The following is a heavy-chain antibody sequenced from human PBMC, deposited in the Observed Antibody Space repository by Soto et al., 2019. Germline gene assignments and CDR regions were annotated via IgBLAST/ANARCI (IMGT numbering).Heavy chain of an antibody. CDR3: ARTLHWFDP. J-gene: IGHJ5*02. V-gene: IGHV4-34*01. D-gene: IGHD1-26*01. CDR2: INHSGST. Sequence: PSETLSLTCAVYGGSFSGYYWSWIRQPPGKGLEWIGEINHSGSTNYNPSLKSRVTISVDTSKNQFSLKLSPVTAADTAVYYCARTLHWFDPWGQGTLVTVSS. CDR1: GGSFSGYY.